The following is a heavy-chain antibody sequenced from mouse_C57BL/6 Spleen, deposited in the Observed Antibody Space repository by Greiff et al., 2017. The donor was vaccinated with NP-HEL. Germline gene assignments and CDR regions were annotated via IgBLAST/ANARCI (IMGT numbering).Heavy chain of an antibody. V-gene: IGHV3-6*01. J-gene: IGHJ2*01. CDR2: ISYDGSN. CDR3: AREDGYPYYFDY. CDR1: GYSITSGYY. D-gene: IGHD2-3*01. Sequence: EVQLVESGPGLVKPSQSLSLTCSVTGYSITSGYYWNWIRQFPGNKLEWMGYISYDGSNNYNPSLKNRISITRDTSKNQFFLKLNSVTTEDTATYYCAREDGYPYYFDYWGQGTTLTVSS.